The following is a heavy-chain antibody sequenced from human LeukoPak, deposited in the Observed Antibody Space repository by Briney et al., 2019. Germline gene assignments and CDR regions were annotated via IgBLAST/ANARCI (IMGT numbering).Heavy chain of an antibody. V-gene: IGHV1-24*01. D-gene: IGHD6-19*01. J-gene: IGHJ4*02. CDR3: ARADRVAGPLDY. CDR2: FDPEDGET. Sequence: ASVKVSCKVSGYTLTELSMHWVRQAPGKGLEWMGRFDPEDGETIYAQKFQGRVTMTADTSTDTVYMELSSLRAEDTAVYYCARADRVAGPLDYWGQGTLVTVSS. CDR1: GYTLTELS.